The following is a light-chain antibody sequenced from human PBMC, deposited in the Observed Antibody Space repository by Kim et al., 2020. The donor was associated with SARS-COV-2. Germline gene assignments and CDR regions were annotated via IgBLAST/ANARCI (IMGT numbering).Light chain of an antibody. V-gene: IGKV1-39*01. CDR1: QSISSY. CDR3: QQSYSTPQT. J-gene: IGKJ2*01. CDR2: AAS. Sequence: DIQMTQSPSSLSASVGDRVTITCRASQSISSYLNWYQQKPEKAPKLLIYAASSLQSGVPSRFSGSGSGTDFTLTISSLQPEEFATYYCQQSYSTPQTFGQGTKLEI.